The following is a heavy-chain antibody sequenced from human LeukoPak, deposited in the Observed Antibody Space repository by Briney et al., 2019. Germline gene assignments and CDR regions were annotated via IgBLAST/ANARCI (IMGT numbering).Heavy chain of an antibody. CDR3: AREDGSSGHDDF. Sequence: SETLSLTCSVSGYSITSTSFWAWIRQTPGKGLEWIGSINHLGSAYYNPSLESRVTISVDTSKNHFSLNLKSVTAADTAVYYCAREDGSSGHDDFWGQGTLVTVSS. V-gene: IGHV4-38-2*02. D-gene: IGHD3-22*01. CDR1: GYSITSTSF. J-gene: IGHJ4*02. CDR2: INHLGSA.